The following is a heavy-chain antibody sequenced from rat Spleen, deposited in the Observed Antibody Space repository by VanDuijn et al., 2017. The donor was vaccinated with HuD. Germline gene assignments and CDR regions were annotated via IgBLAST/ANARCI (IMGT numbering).Heavy chain of an antibody. Sequence: EVQLVESGGGLVQPGRSLKLSCAASGFAFSHYGMAWVLQAPTKGLEWIASISYDGDNTYYRDSVKGRFTISRDNAKSTLYLQMESLRSEDTATYYCARLTTGWYFDFWGPGTMVTVSS. CDR1: GFAFSHYG. J-gene: IGHJ1*01. D-gene: IGHD1-10*01. CDR3: ARLTTGWYFDF. V-gene: IGHV5S13*01. CDR2: ISYDGDNT.